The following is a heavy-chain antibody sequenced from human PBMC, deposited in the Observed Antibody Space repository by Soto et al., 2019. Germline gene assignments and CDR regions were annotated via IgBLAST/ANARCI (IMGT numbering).Heavy chain of an antibody. CDR3: ARDEAAGLDY. V-gene: IGHV1-46*01. CDR2: INPSGGST. Sequence: ASVKVSCKASGYTFTSYYMHWVRQAPGQGLEWMGIINPSGGSTSYAQKFQGRVTMTRDTSTSTVYMELSSLISEDTPVYYCARDEAAGLDYWGQGTLVTVSS. D-gene: IGHD6-13*01. CDR1: GYTFTSYY. J-gene: IGHJ4*02.